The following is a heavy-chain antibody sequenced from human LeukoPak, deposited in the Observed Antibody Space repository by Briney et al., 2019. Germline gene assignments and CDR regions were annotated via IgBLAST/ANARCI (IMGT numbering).Heavy chain of an antibody. Sequence: GRSLRLSCAASGFTFSSYAMHWVRQAPGKGLEWVAVISYDGSNKYYAESVKGRFTISRDNSKNTLFLQLNSLRAEDMALYYCARGGFDIWGQGTMVTVSS. V-gene: IGHV3-30-3*01. CDR2: ISYDGSNK. CDR3: ARGGFDI. J-gene: IGHJ3*02. CDR1: GFTFSSYA.